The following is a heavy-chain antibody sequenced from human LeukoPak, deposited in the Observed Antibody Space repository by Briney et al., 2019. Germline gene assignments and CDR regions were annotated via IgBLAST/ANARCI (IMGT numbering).Heavy chain of an antibody. CDR2: MNPNSGNT. J-gene: IGHJ5*02. CDR3: AKSITRVRGVIRSVGFDP. V-gene: IGHV1-8*01. Sequence: VSVKPSCKASGYPFTTYVINWVRQATGHGLEWMEWMNPNSGNTGYAQKFQGRVTMTRNTSISTADMELSSLRSEDTAVYYCAKSITRVRGVIRSVGFDPWGQGTLVTVSS. D-gene: IGHD3-10*01. CDR1: GYPFTTYV.